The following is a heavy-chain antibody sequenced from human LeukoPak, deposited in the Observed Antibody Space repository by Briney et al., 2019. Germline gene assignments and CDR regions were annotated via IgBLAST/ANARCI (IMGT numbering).Heavy chain of an antibody. V-gene: IGHV3-30-3*01. D-gene: IGHD1-20*01. CDR3: ARDLAPNNWNGDFDY. CDR2: ISYDGSNK. J-gene: IGHJ4*02. Sequence: GGSLRLSCAASGFTFSSYAMSWVRQAPGKGLEWVAVISYDGSNKYYADSVKGRFTISRDNSKNTLYLQMNSLRAEDTAVYYCARDLAPNNWNGDFDYWGQGTLVTVSS. CDR1: GFTFSSYA.